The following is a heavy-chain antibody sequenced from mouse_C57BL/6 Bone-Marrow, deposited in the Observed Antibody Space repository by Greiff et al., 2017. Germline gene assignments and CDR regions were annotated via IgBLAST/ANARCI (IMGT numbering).Heavy chain of an antibody. CDR2: ISNGGGST. J-gene: IGHJ3*01. V-gene: IGHV5-12*01. Sequence: EVKLVESGGGLVQPGGSLKLSCAASGFTFSDYYMYWVRQTPEKRLEWVAYISNGGGSTYYPDTVKGRFTISRDNAKNTLYLQMSRLKSEDTAMDYCARQGDDGYYDWFAYWGQGTLVTVSA. CDR1: GFTFSDYY. CDR3: ARQGDDGYYDWFAY. D-gene: IGHD2-3*01.